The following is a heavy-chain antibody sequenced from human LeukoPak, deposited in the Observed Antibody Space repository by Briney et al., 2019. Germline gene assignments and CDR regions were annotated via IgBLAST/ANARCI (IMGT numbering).Heavy chain of an antibody. CDR1: GYSLSSAYY. D-gene: IGHD3-22*01. Sequence: SETLSLTCTVSGYSLSSAYYRGWIRQPPGKGLEWIGSIYYSGSTYYNPSLKSRVTISVDTSKNQFSLKLSSVTAADTAVYYCARGNYYDSSGYYYAPADYWGQGTLVTVSS. CDR3: ARGNYYDSSGYYYAPADY. V-gene: IGHV4-38-2*02. J-gene: IGHJ4*02. CDR2: IYYSGST.